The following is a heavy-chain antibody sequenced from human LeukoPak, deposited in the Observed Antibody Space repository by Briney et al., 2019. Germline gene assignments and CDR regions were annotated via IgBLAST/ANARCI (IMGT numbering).Heavy chain of an antibody. D-gene: IGHD5-18*01. CDR1: GGSISSYY. V-gene: IGHV4-59*01. CDR2: IYYSGST. CDR3: ARDRGYSYGYLDY. J-gene: IGHJ4*02. Sequence: SETLSLTCTVSGGSISSYYWSWIRQPPWKGLEWIGYIYYSGSTNYNPSLKSRVTISVDTSKNQFSLKLSSVTAADTAVYYCARDRGYSYGYLDYWGQGTLVTVSS.